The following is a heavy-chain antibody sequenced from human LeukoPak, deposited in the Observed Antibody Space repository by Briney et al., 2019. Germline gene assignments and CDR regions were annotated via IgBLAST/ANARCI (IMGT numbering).Heavy chain of an antibody. CDR2: INPSGGST. CDR1: GYSFSSYE. CDR3: ARDYYDSSGYNYYYYGMDV. D-gene: IGHD3-22*01. Sequence: GASVKVSCKASGYSFSSYEINWVRQAPGQGLEWMGIINPSGGSTSYAQKFQGRVTMTRDTSTSTVYMELSSLRSEDTAVYYCARDYYDSSGYNYYYYGMDVWGQGTTVTVSS. J-gene: IGHJ6*02. V-gene: IGHV1-46*01.